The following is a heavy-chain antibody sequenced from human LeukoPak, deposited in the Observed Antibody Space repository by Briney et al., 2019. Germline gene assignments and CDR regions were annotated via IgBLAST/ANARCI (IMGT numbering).Heavy chain of an antibody. J-gene: IGHJ6*03. V-gene: IGHV3-20*04. D-gene: IGHD1-14*01. Sequence: GGSLRLSCAASGFTFDDYGMSWVRQAPGKGLEWVSGINWNGGSTGYADSVKGRFTISRDNAKNSLYLQMNSLRAEDTALYYCARDLRGITYYYYYMDVWGKGTTVTVSS. CDR2: INWNGGST. CDR3: ARDLRGITYYYYYMDV. CDR1: GFTFDDYG.